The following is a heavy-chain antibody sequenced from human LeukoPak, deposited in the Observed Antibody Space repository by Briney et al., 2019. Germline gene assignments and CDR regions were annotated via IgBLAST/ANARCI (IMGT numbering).Heavy chain of an antibody. CDR3: ARGFVYCGGDWYQSERAFDI. V-gene: IGHV1-2*02. J-gene: IGHJ3*02. CDR2: INPNSGGT. D-gene: IGHD2-21*01. CDR1: GYTFTGYY. Sequence: GASVKVSCKASGYTFTGYYMHWVRQAPGQGLEWMGWINPNSGGTKYAQKFQGRVTMTTDTSISTAYMELSGLRSDDMAVYYCARGFVYCGGDWYQSERAFDIWGQGTMVSVSS.